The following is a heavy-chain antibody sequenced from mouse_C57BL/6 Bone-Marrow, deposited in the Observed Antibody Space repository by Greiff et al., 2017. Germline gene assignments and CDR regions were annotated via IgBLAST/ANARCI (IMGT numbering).Heavy chain of an antibody. CDR2: IYPRSGNT. V-gene: IGHV1-81*01. CDR1: GYTFTSYG. Sequence: VQRVESGAELARPGASVKLSCKASGYTFTSYGISWVKQRTGQGLEWIGEIYPRSGNTYYNEKFKGKATLTADKSSSTAYMELRSLTSEDSAVYFCARPYGSSYNDWGQGTTLTVSS. CDR3: ARPYGSSYND. D-gene: IGHD1-1*01. J-gene: IGHJ2*01.